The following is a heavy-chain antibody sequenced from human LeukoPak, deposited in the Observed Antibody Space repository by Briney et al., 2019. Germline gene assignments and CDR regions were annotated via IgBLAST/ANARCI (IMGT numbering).Heavy chain of an antibody. CDR3: ARQRGFDY. CDR1: GFTFSSYS. Sequence: GGSLRLSCAASGFTFSSYSMNWVRQAPGKGLEWVSYISSSSSTIYYADSVKGRFTISRDNAKNSLYLQMNSLRAEDTAVYYCARQRGFDYWGQGTLVTVSS. CDR2: ISSSSSTI. V-gene: IGHV3-48*04. D-gene: IGHD3-10*01. J-gene: IGHJ4*02.